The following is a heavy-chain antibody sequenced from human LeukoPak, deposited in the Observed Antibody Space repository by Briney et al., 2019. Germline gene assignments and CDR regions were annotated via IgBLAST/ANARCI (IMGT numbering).Heavy chain of an antibody. J-gene: IGHJ4*02. CDR2: INHSGST. CDR3: APYGSGFSIDDY. CDR1: GGSFNNYY. Sequence: SETLSLTCAIYGGSFNNYYWSGIRQPPGMGLEWIGEINHSGSTNYNPSLKSRVTISVDKSKNQFSLRLSSVTAADTAVYYCAPYGSGFSIDDYWGQGTLVTVSS. D-gene: IGHD3-10*01. V-gene: IGHV4-34*01.